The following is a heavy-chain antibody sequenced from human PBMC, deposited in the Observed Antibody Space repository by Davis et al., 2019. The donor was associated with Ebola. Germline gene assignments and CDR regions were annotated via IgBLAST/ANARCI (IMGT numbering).Heavy chain of an antibody. V-gene: IGHV3-11*01. CDR2: ISSSGSTI. CDR3: ARDLVYGGNAFFDY. J-gene: IGHJ4*02. Sequence: PASWVSISDYYIRSSRLAAGKGLEWVSYISSSGSTIYYADSVKGRFTISRDNAKNSLSLQMRSLRADEPAMYYCARDLVYGGNAFFDYWGQGTPVSV. CDR1: WVSISDYY. D-gene: IGHD4-23*01.